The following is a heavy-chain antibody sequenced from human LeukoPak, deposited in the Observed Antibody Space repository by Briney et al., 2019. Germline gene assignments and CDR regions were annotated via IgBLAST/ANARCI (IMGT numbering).Heavy chain of an antibody. CDR1: GFTFSTYA. CDR3: AKGKYSSGGVPDY. D-gene: IGHD6-19*01. V-gene: IGHV3-23*01. J-gene: IGHJ4*02. Sequence: PGGSLRLSCAASGFTFSTYAMSWVRQAPGKGLEWVSSISGGGEGTYYADSVKGRFTVSKDNSKNTLYLQINSLRGEDTAVYYCAKGKYSSGGVPDYWGQGTLVTVSS. CDR2: ISGGGEGT.